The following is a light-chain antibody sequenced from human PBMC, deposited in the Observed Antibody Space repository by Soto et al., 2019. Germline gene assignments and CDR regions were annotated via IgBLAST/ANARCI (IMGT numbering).Light chain of an antibody. J-gene: IGLJ3*02. CDR1: SSNIGAGYD. Sequence: QSVLTQPPSVSGAPGQRVTNSCTGSSSNIGAGYDVHWYQQLPGTAPKLLMYSNNNRPSGVPDRFSGSKSGTSASLAITGLQAEDEADYYCQSYDISLSGSRVFGGGTKLTVL. CDR2: SNN. CDR3: QSYDISLSGSRV. V-gene: IGLV1-40*01.